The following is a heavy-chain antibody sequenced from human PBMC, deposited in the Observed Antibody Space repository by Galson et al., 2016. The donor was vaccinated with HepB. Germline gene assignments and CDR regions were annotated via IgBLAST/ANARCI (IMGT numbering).Heavy chain of an antibody. D-gene: IGHD2-2*01. V-gene: IGHV3-30*04. Sequence: SLRLSCAASGFTFSSYAMHWVRQAPGKGLEWVSLISYDENNKHYADSVKGRFFISSDNSRNTLYVQMNSLRPEDTAVYYCAAMREASTSFYGAQSYWGQGTLVTVPS. J-gene: IGHJ4*02. CDR3: AAMREASTSFYGAQSY. CDR1: GFTFSSYA. CDR2: ISYDENNK.